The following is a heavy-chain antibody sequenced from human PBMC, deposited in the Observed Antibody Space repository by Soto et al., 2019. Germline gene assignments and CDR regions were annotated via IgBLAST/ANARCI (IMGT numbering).Heavy chain of an antibody. Sequence: SETLSLTCAVYGGSFSGYYWSWIRQPPGKGLEWIGEINHSGSTNYNPSLKSRVTISVDTSKNQFSLKLSSVTAADTAVYYCARGRKQLVLYYYYGMDVWGQGTTLTVSS. V-gene: IGHV4-34*01. J-gene: IGHJ6*02. CDR1: GGSFSGYY. D-gene: IGHD6-6*01. CDR3: ARGRKQLVLYYYYGMDV. CDR2: INHSGST.